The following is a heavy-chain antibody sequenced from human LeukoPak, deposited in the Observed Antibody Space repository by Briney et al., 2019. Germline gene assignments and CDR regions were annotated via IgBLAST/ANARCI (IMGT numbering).Heavy chain of an antibody. D-gene: IGHD3-22*01. CDR2: IHYTGIT. CDR3: ARRYYYDTSSYRSYWYFDL. Sequence: SETLSLTCTVSGDSISSHYWSWFRQPPGKGLEWIGYIHYTGITKYNPSLKSGVTISLDTSRNQFSLKLSSVTAADTAVYYCARRYYYDTSSYRSYWYFDLWGRGTLVTVSS. J-gene: IGHJ2*01. CDR1: GDSISSHY. V-gene: IGHV4-59*08.